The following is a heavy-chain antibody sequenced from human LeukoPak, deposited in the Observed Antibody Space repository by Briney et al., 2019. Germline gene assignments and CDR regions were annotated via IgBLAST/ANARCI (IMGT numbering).Heavy chain of an antibody. Sequence: ASVKVSCKASGGTFSSYAISWVRQAPGQGLEWMGGIIPIFGTANYAQKFQGRVTITADESTSTAYMELSSLRSEDTAVYYCARLPLTGYSRGYYYGMDVWGQGTTVTVSS. J-gene: IGHJ6*02. V-gene: IGHV1-69*13. CDR2: IIPIFGTA. CDR3: ARLPLTGYSRGYYYGMDV. CDR1: GGTFSSYA. D-gene: IGHD3-9*01.